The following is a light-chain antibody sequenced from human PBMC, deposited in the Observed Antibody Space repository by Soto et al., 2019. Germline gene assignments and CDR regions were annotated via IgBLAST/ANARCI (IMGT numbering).Light chain of an antibody. Sequence: QSARTQPASVSGSPGQSITISCTGTSSDVGSYNLVSWYQQHPGKAPKLMIYEGSKRPSGVSNRFSGSKSGNTASLTISGLQAEDEAGYYCCSYAGSSTYVFGTGTKLTVL. CDR2: EGS. CDR1: SSDVGSYNL. CDR3: CSYAGSSTYV. J-gene: IGLJ1*01. V-gene: IGLV2-23*01.